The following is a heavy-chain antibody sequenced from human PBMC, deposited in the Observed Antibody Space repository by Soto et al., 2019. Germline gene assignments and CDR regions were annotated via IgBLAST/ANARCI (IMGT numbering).Heavy chain of an antibody. CDR1: GGSFSGYY. V-gene: IGHV4-34*01. CDR3: ARGNYGSGSYYRVRWFDP. CDR2: INHSGST. J-gene: IGHJ5*02. Sequence: PSETLSLTCAVYGGSFSGYYWSWIRQPPGKGLEWIGEINHSGSTNYNPSLKSRVTISVDTSKNQFSLKLSSVTAADTAVYYCARGNYGSGSYYRVRWFDPWGQGTLVTVSS. D-gene: IGHD3-10*01.